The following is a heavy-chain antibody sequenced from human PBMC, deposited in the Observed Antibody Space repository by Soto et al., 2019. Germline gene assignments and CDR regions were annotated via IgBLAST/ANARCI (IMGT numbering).Heavy chain of an antibody. Sequence: GGSLRLSCITSGFNFNIYSMNWVRQAPGKGLEWVSYMTSDSKTIHYADSIKGRFTISRENAKNSVFLQMNSLRAEDTAVYYCTRGVSYGFDFWGQGTMVTVS. CDR3: TRGVSYGFDF. J-gene: IGHJ3*01. D-gene: IGHD3-10*01. CDR2: MTSDSKTI. V-gene: IGHV3-48*01. CDR1: GFNFNIYS.